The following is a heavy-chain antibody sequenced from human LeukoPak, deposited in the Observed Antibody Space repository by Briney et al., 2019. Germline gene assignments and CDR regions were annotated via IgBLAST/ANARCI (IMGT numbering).Heavy chain of an antibody. Sequence: SETLSLTCTVSGGSISSYYWSWLRQPPGKGLEWIGYIYYSGSTNYNPSLESRVTISVDTSKNQFSLKLSSVTAADTAVYYCARAYYYYGMDVWGQGTTVTVSS. CDR1: GGSISSYY. CDR3: ARAYYYYGMDV. J-gene: IGHJ6*02. V-gene: IGHV4-59*01. CDR2: IYYSGST.